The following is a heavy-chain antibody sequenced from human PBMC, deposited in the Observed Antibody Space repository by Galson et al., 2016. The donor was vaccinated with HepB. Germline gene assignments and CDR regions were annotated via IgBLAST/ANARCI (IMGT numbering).Heavy chain of an antibody. D-gene: IGHD6-13*01. CDR1: GFTFRSYS. J-gene: IGHJ3*02. CDR3: ARTYSSTWLDAFDI. CDR2: ISRDSSTT. Sequence: SLRLSCAGSGFTFRSYSMNWVRQAPGKGLEWVSYISRDSSTTHYADSVKGRFTISRDNAQNSLYLQLNSLRVEDTAVYYCARTYSSTWLDAFDIWGQGTMVTVSS. V-gene: IGHV3-48*01.